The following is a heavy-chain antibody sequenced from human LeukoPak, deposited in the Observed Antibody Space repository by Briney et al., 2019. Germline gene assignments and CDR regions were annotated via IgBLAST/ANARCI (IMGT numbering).Heavy chain of an antibody. Sequence: ASVKVSCKASGYTFTSYDINWVRQATGQGLEWMGWVNPNSGNTGYAQKFQGRVTMTRNTSISTAYMELSSLRSEDTAVYYRARAATMVRGVIRYYYYYGMDVWGQGTTVTVSS. D-gene: IGHD3-10*01. CDR3: ARAATMVRGVIRYYYYYGMDV. V-gene: IGHV1-8*01. CDR1: GYTFTSYD. J-gene: IGHJ6*02. CDR2: VNPNSGNT.